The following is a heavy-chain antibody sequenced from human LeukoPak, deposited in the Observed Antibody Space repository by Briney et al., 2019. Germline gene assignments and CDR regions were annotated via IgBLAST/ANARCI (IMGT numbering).Heavy chain of an antibody. Sequence: GGSLRLACAASGFTFSSYWMHWVRQAPGKGLVWVSRINSDGSSTSYADSVKGRFTISRDNAKNTLYLQMNSLRAEDTAVYYCANLRITIFGWEGYMDVWGKGTTVTVSS. CDR1: GFTFSSYW. CDR2: INSDGSST. J-gene: IGHJ6*03. V-gene: IGHV3-74*01. D-gene: IGHD3-3*01. CDR3: ANLRITIFGWEGYMDV.